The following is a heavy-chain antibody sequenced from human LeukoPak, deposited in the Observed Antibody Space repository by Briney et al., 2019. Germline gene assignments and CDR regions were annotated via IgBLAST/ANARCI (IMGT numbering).Heavy chain of an antibody. V-gene: IGHV5-51*01. CDR2: IYPGDSDT. CDR3: ARPEPYDSSGYYYGFDY. J-gene: IGHJ4*02. CDR1: GYSFTSCW. D-gene: IGHD3-22*01. Sequence: GESLKISCKGSGYSFTSCWIGWVRQMPGKGLEWMGIIYPGDSDTRYSPSFQGQVTISADKSISTAYLQWSSLKASDTAMYYCARPEPYDSSGYYYGFDYWGQGTLVTVS.